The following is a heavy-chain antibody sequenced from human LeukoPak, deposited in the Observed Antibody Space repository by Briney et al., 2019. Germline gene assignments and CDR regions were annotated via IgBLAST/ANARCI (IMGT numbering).Heavy chain of an antibody. CDR3: ASVRRGFGESSKYYSYYYMDV. CDR1: GGSISSYY. CDR2: IYYSGST. J-gene: IGHJ6*03. Sequence: SETLSLTCTVSGGSISSYYWGWIRQPPGEGLEWIGNIYYSGSTYFNPSLKSRLTISVDTSKNQFSLKLSAVTAADTAVYFCASVRRGFGESSKYYSYYYMDVWGNGTTVTVSS. D-gene: IGHD3-10*01. V-gene: IGHV4-39*01.